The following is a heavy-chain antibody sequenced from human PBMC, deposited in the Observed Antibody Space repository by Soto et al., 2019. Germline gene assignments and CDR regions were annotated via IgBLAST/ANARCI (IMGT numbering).Heavy chain of an antibody. V-gene: IGHV4-34*01. J-gene: IGHJ5*02. CDR1: GGSFSGYY. CDR3: ARGPSEYSSSSRPNPGVVSGTWFDP. Sequence: PSETLSLTCAVYGGSFSGYYWSWIRQPPGKGLEWIGEINHSGSTNYNPSLKSRVTISVDTSKNQFSLKLSSVTAADTAVYYCARGPSEYSSSSRPNPGVVSGTWFDPLCQGTLVTVSS. D-gene: IGHD6-6*01. CDR2: INHSGST.